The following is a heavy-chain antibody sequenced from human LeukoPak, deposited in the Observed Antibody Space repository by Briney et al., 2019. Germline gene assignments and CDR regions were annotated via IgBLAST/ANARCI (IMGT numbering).Heavy chain of an antibody. CDR1: GYTFTSYG. CDR2: ISAYNGNT. V-gene: IGHV1-18*01. J-gene: IGHJ4*02. Sequence: GASVKVSCKASGYTFTSYGISWVRQAPGQGLEWMGWISAYNGNTNYAQKLQGRVTMTTDTSTSTAYMDLRSLRSDDTAVYYCRSDNHADCCFDYWGWGNVVMVSS. D-gene: IGHD2-21*01. CDR3: RSDNHADCCFDY.